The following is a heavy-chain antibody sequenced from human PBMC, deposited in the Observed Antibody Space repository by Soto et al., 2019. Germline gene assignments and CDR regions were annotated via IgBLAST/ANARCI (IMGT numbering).Heavy chain of an antibody. Sequence: QVQLVESGGGVVQPGRSLRLSCAASGFTFSSYGMHWVRQAPGKGPEWVAVIWYDGSNKYYADSVKGRFTISRDNSKNTLYLQMNSLRAEDTAVYYCARASTVVTSISDAFDIWGQGTMVTVSS. CDR1: GFTFSSYG. V-gene: IGHV3-33*01. D-gene: IGHD2-21*02. J-gene: IGHJ3*02. CDR2: IWYDGSNK. CDR3: ARASTVVTSISDAFDI.